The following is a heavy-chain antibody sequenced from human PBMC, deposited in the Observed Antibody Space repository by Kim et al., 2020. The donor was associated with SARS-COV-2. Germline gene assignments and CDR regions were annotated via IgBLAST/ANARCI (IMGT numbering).Heavy chain of an antibody. V-gene: IGHV1-69*04. CDR2: IIPILGIA. Sequence: SVKVSCKASGGTFSSYAISWVRQAPGQGLEWMGRIIPILGIANYAQKFQGRVTITADKSTSTAYMELSSLRSEDTAVYYCARTAHYYDSSGYYGAFDYWGQGTLVTVSS. J-gene: IGHJ4*02. CDR1: GGTFSSYA. CDR3: ARTAHYYDSSGYYGAFDY. D-gene: IGHD3-22*01.